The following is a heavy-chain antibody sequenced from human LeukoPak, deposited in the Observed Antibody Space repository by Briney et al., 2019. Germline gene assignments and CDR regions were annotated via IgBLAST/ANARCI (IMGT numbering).Heavy chain of an antibody. CDR1: GFTFSSYW. CDR3: AKPRNYDILTGSYFDY. Sequence: PGGSLRLSCAASGFTFSSYWMSWVRQAPGKWLEWVANIKQDGSEKYYVDSVKGRFTISRDNSKNTLYLQMNSLRAEDTAVYYCAKPRNYDILTGSYFDYWGQGTLVTVSS. D-gene: IGHD3-9*01. J-gene: IGHJ4*02. V-gene: IGHV3-7*03. CDR2: IKQDGSEK.